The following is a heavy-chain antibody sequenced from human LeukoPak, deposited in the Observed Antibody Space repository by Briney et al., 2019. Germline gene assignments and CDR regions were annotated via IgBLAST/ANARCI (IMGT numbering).Heavy chain of an antibody. J-gene: IGHJ4*02. Sequence: SETLSLTCAVYGGSFSGYYWSWIRQPPGKGLEWIGEINHSGSTNYNPSLKSRVTISVDTSKNQFSLKLSSVTAADTAVYYCARGRKVTYYYDSSGYYFDYWGQGTLVTVSS. D-gene: IGHD3-22*01. CDR3: ARGRKVTYYYDSSGYYFDY. V-gene: IGHV4-34*01. CDR2: INHSGST. CDR1: GGSFSGYY.